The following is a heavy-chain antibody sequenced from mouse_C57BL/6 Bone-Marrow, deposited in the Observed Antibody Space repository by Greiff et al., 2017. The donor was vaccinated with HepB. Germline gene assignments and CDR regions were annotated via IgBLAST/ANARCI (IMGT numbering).Heavy chain of an antibody. CDR3: AREEDYDYDGRYFDV. V-gene: IGHV1-69*01. Sequence: VKLQQSGAELVMPGASVKLSCKASGYTFTSYWMHWVKQRPGQGLEWIGDIDPSDSYTNYNQKLKGKSTLTVDKSSSTAYMQLSSLTSEDSAIYYCAREEDYDYDGRYFDVWGTGTTVTVSS. D-gene: IGHD2-4*01. CDR2: IDPSDSYT. J-gene: IGHJ1*03. CDR1: GYTFTSYW.